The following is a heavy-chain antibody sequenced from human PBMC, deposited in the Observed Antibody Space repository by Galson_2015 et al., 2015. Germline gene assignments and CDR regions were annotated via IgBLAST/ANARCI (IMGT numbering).Heavy chain of an antibody. V-gene: IGHV4-30-4*01. J-gene: IGHJ4*02. D-gene: IGHD3-10*01. Sequence: WIGYIYYSGSTYYNPSLKSRVTISVDTSKNQFSLKLSSVTAADTAVYYCAREDRGDYYGSGSYSVWGQGTLVTVSS. CDR2: IYYSGST. CDR3: AREDRGDYYGSGSYSV.